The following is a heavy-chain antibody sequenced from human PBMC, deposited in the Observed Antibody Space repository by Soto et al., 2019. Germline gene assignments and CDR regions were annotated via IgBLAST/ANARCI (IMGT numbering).Heavy chain of an antibody. J-gene: IGHJ6*02. CDR2: ISYDGSNK. CDR3: ARVSEGATPNAIYI. V-gene: IGHV3-30-3*01. D-gene: IGHD1-26*01. CDR1: GFTFSSYA. Sequence: GGSLRLSCAASGFTFSSYAMHWVRQAPGKGLEWVAVISYDGSNKYYADSVKGRFTISRDNSKNTLYLQMNSLRAEDTAVYYCARVSEGATPNAIYIWGQGTTVPVSS.